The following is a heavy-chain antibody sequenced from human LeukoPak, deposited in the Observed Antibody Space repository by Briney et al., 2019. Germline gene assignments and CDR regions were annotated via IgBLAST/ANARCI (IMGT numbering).Heavy chain of an antibody. CDR2: INPSGGST. CDR3: ARDPSETYYYDSSGYYFDY. V-gene: IGHV1-46*01. CDR1: GYTFTSYY. J-gene: IGHJ4*02. D-gene: IGHD3-22*01. Sequence: GASVKVSCEASGYTFTSYYMHWVRQAPGQGLEWMGIINPSGGSTSYAQKFQGRVTMTRDTSTSTVYMELSSLRSEDTAVYYCARDPSETYYYDSSGYYFDYWGQGTLVTVSS.